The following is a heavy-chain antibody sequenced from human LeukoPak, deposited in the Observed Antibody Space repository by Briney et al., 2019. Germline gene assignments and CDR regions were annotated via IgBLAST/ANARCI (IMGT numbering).Heavy chain of an antibody. J-gene: IGHJ4*02. D-gene: IGHD6-19*01. CDR2: ISSSSSYI. CDR1: GFTFSSYS. V-gene: IGHV3-21*01. Sequence: GGSLRLSCAASGFTFSSYSMNWVRQAPGKGLEWVSSISSSSSYIYYADSVKGRFTISRDNAKNSLYLQMNSLRAEDTAVYYCARGSSGWYRGFDYWGQGTLVTVSS. CDR3: ARGSSGWYRGFDY.